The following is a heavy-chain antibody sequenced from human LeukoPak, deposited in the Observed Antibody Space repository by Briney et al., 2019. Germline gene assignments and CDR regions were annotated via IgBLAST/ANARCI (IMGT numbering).Heavy chain of an antibody. CDR3: ARCNSMFRGVTTSDY. CDR2: NSAYNGNT. D-gene: IGHD3-10*01. Sequence: ASVKVSCKASGYTFTNYGFNWVRQAPGQGLEWMGNSAYNGNTNYAQKFQDRVTMTTDTSTSTAYMELRSLGSDDTAVYYCARCNSMFRGVTTSDYWGQGTLVTVSS. CDR1: GYTFTNYG. J-gene: IGHJ4*02. V-gene: IGHV1-18*01.